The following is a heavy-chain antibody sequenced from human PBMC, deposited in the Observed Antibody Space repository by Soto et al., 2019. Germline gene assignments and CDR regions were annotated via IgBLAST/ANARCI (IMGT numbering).Heavy chain of an antibody. Sequence: GASVKVSCKASGYTFTDYFIHWVRQAPGQGLEWIGWINPYSGGADLSQKFQGRVTMTRDTSISTAYMEVSSLRSDDTAVFYCARLMHYSHSGGSSLSGFDMWGQGTLVTVSS. D-gene: IGHD2-21*01. CDR3: ARLMHYSHSGGSSLSGFDM. V-gene: IGHV1-2*02. J-gene: IGHJ3*02. CDR1: GYTFTDYF. CDR2: INPYSGGA.